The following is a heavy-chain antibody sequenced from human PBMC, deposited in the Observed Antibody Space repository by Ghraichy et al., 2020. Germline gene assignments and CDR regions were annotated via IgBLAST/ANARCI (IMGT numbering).Heavy chain of an antibody. Sequence: SETLSLTCAVYGGSFSGYYWSWIRQPPGKGLEWIGEINHSGSTNYNPSLKSRVTISVDTSKNQFSLKLSSVTAADTAVYYCARGRGRVVVIGYYYYGMDVWGQGTTVTVSS. J-gene: IGHJ6*02. V-gene: IGHV4-34*01. CDR2: INHSGST. CDR3: ARGRGRVVVIGYYYYGMDV. D-gene: IGHD3-22*01. CDR1: GGSFSGYY.